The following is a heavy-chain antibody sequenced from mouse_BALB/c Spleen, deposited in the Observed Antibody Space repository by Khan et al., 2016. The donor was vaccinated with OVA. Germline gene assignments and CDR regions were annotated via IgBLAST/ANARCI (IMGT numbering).Heavy chain of an antibody. V-gene: IGHV5-6-5*01. CDR2: ISSGGST. D-gene: IGHD1-1*02. CDR3: ERGYYDPY. J-gene: IGHJ3*01. CDR1: GFTFSNYA. Sequence: EVELVESGGGLVKPGGSLKLSCAASGFTFSNYAMSWVRQTPEKRLEWVASISSGGSTYYPDSLKGRFTISRDNARNILYLQMSSLRSEDTAMYYCERGYYDPYWGQGTLVTVSA.